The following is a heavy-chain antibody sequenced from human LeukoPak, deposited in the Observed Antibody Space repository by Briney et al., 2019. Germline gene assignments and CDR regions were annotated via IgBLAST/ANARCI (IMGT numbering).Heavy chain of an antibody. V-gene: IGHV3-23*01. Sequence: PGGSLRLSCAASGFTFSNYAMSWVRQAPGEGLEWISVISGSGGSTWYADSVKGRFTISRDNGKNTMYLQMSSLRAEDTAVYYCTRGGYYDRNAGDYWGQGTLVTVSS. J-gene: IGHJ4*02. CDR1: GFTFSNYA. CDR2: ISGSGGST. D-gene: IGHD3-22*01. CDR3: TRGGYYDRNAGDY.